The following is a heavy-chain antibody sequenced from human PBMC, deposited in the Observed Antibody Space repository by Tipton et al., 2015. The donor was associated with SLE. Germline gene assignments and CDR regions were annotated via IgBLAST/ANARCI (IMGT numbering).Heavy chain of an antibody. V-gene: IGHV3-15*01. J-gene: IGHJ4*02. Sequence: SLRLSCAASGFTFSSYAMSWVRQAPGKGLEWVGRIKSKTDGGTTDYAAPVKGRFTISRDDSKNTLYLQMNSLKTEDTAVYYCTTDPPPPFYYDFWSPSRGYWGQGTLVTVSS. CDR3: TTDPPPPFYYDFWSPSRGY. CDR1: GFTFSSYA. D-gene: IGHD3-3*01. CDR2: IKSKTDGGTT.